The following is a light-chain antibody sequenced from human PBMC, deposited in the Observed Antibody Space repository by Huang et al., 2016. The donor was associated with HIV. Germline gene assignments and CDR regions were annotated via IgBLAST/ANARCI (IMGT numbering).Light chain of an antibody. Sequence: EILLTQSPGTLSLSPGERATLSCRASQSLSSSFLAWYQQKPGQAPSLLIYGASSRATGIPDRFSGSGSVTDFTLTISRLEPEDFAVYYCQQYAGSLYTFGQGTKVEIK. CDR3: QQYAGSLYT. J-gene: IGKJ2*01. V-gene: IGKV3-20*01. CDR1: QSLSSSF. CDR2: GAS.